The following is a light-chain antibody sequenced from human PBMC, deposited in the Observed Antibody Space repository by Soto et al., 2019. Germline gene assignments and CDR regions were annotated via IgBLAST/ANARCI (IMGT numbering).Light chain of an antibody. CDR3: TSYTSSNTVV. V-gene: IGLV2-14*01. CDR1: SSDVGGYDY. Sequence: HSALTQPASVSGSPGQSITISCTGTSSDVGGYDYVSWYQQHPGKAPKLMIYEVSNRPSGVSSRFSGSKSGNTASLTISGLQAEDEADYYCTSYTSSNTVVFGGGTKVTVL. CDR2: EVS. J-gene: IGLJ2*01.